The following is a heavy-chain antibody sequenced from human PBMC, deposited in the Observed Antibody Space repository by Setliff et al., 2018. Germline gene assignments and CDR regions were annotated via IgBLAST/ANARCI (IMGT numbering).Heavy chain of an antibody. D-gene: IGHD3-16*02. CDR3: VNSYRGYDDYPDY. Sequence: PGGSLRLSCVTSGFTLRSYWMSWVRQAPGKGLEWVANIKEDGSETYYGGSVKGRFTISRDNAKNSLYLQMNSLRVEDTAVYYCVNSYRGYDDYPDYWGQGTLVTVSS. V-gene: IGHV3-7*03. J-gene: IGHJ4*02. CDR2: IKEDGSET. CDR1: GFTLRSYW.